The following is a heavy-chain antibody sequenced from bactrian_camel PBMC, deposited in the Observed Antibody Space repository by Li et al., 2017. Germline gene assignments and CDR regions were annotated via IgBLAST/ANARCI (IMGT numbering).Heavy chain of an antibody. D-gene: IGHD3*01. V-gene: IGHV3S54*01. Sequence: HVQLVESGGGSVQAGGSLRLSCAASGATDSSNCMGWYRQAPGKERERVATIYSDGGSTNYADSVKGRFTISRDNSKNTVYLQMNSLKFEDTAKYYCAAGDPLSFDGMGSALALRASEYNYWGQGTQVTVS. CDR3: AAGDPLSFDGMGSALALRASEYNY. CDR1: GATDSSNC. CDR2: IYSDGGST. J-gene: IGHJ4*01.